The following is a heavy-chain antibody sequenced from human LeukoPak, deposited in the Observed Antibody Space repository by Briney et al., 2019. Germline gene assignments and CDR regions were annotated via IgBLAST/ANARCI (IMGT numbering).Heavy chain of an antibody. V-gene: IGHV4-59*01. CDR1: GGSISSYY. CDR2: IYYSGST. Sequence: ASETLSLTCTVSGGSISSYYWSWIRPPPGKGREGIGYIYYSGSTNYNPSLKSRVTISVDTSKNQFSLKLSSVTAADTAVYYCARDVGEGDYYYGMDVWGQGTTVTVSS. CDR3: ARDVGEGDYYYGMDV. J-gene: IGHJ6*02. D-gene: IGHD3-16*01.